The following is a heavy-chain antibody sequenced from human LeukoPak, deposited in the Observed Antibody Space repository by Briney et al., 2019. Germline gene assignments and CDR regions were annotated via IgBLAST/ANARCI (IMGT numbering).Heavy chain of an antibody. J-gene: IGHJ6*02. CDR3: AKSLPGTTLNGMDV. CDR2: ISGSGGST. Sequence: GGSLRLSCAASGFRFDDYGMSWVRHVPGKGLEWVSAISGSGGSTYYADSVKGRFTISRDNSKNTLYLQMNSLRAEDTAVYYCAKSLPGTTLNGMDVWGQGTTVTVSS. D-gene: IGHD1-1*01. V-gene: IGHV3-23*01. CDR1: GFRFDDYG.